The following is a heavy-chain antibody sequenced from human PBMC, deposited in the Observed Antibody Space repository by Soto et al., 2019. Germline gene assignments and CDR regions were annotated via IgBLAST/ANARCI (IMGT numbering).Heavy chain of an antibody. Sequence: GASVKVSCKASGYTFTGYYMHWVRQAPGQGLEWMGWINPNSGGTNYAQKFQGWVTMTRDTSISTAYMELSRLRSDDTAVYYCARAVVAAGTGWFDPWGQGTLVTVSS. CDR3: ARAVVAAGTGWFDP. CDR2: INPNSGGT. V-gene: IGHV1-2*04. D-gene: IGHD6-13*01. J-gene: IGHJ5*02. CDR1: GYTFTGYY.